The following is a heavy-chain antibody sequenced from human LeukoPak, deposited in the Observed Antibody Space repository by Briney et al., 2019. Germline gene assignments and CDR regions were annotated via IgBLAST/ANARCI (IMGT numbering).Heavy chain of an antibody. V-gene: IGHV1-46*01. Sequence: ASVKVSCRASGYTFTSYYMHWVRQAPGQGLEWMGIINPSGGSTSYAQKFQGRVTMTRDTSTSTVYMELSSLRSEDTAVYYCAREGPREYYDILANWFDPWGQGTLVTVSS. CDR1: GYTFTSYY. CDR2: INPSGGST. J-gene: IGHJ5*02. D-gene: IGHD3-9*01. CDR3: AREGPREYYDILANWFDP.